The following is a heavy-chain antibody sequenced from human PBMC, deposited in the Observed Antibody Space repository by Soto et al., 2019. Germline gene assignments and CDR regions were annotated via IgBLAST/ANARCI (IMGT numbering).Heavy chain of an antibody. D-gene: IGHD3-16*02. Sequence: GESLKISCAASGFTFNNAWMTWVRQAPGKGLEWVGRIKSKTDGGTTDYTAPVKGRFTISRDDSKKTLYLQMNSLKTEDTAVYYCTTDIGPGNDAFDIWGQGTMVTVSS. V-gene: IGHV3-15*01. CDR2: IKSKTDGGTT. CDR3: TTDIGPGNDAFDI. CDR1: GFTFNNAW. J-gene: IGHJ3*02.